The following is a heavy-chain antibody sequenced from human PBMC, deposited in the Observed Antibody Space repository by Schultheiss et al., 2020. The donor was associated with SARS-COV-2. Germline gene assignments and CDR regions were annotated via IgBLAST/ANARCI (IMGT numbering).Heavy chain of an antibody. D-gene: IGHD6-13*01. Sequence: GSLRLSCAASGFTFSSYSMNWVRQAPGKGLEWVSSISSSSSYIYYADSVKGRFTISRDNAKNSLYLQMNSLRAEDTAVYYCARDQWSSSWYVDYWGQGTLVTVSS. V-gene: IGHV3-21*01. J-gene: IGHJ4*02. CDR1: GFTFSSYS. CDR2: ISSSSSYI. CDR3: ARDQWSSSWYVDY.